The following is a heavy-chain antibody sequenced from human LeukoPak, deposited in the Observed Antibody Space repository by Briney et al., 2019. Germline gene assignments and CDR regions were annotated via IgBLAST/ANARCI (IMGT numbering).Heavy chain of an antibody. Sequence: GGSLRLSCAASGFTFSSYEMNWVRQAPGKGLEWVSYIDSSGSNIHYADSVRGRFTISRDSSKNTLYLQMNSLRAGDAAVYYCAKAPVTTCSGAYCYPFDYWSQGTLVTVSS. CDR1: GFTFSSYE. V-gene: IGHV3-48*03. J-gene: IGHJ4*02. D-gene: IGHD2-15*01. CDR3: AKAPVTTCSGAYCYPFDY. CDR2: IDSSGSNI.